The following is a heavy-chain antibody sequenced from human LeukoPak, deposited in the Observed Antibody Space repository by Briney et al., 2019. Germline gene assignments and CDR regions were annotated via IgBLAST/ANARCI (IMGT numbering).Heavy chain of an antibody. V-gene: IGHV4-39*01. D-gene: IGHD3-3*01. CDR1: GGSISSSSYY. J-gene: IGHJ4*02. Sequence: SETLSLTCTVSGGSISSSSYYWGWIRQPPGKGLEWIGNIYYSGSTYYNPSLKSRVTISVDTSKNQFSLKLSSVTGADTGVYYCERQNFDFWSVFLGPVDYWGQGTLVSVSS. CDR2: IYYSGST. CDR3: ERQNFDFWSVFLGPVDY.